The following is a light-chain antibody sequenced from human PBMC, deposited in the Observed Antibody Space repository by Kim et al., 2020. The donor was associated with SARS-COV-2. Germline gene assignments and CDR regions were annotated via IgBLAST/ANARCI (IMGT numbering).Light chain of an antibody. Sequence: QSITISCTGTSSDIGVYDYVSWYQQHPGEAPKLIIYDVSNRPSGISNRFSGSKSGNTASLTISGLQAEDEADYYCSSYSSSSIYVVFGGGTKLTVL. J-gene: IGLJ2*01. CDR2: DVS. CDR1: SSDIGVYDY. V-gene: IGLV2-14*03. CDR3: SSYSSSSIYVV.